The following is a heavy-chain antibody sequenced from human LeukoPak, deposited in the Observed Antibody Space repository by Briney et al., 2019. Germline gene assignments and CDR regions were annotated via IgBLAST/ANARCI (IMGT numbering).Heavy chain of an antibody. CDR2: ISSSSSYI. V-gene: IGHV3-21*01. CDR1: GFTFSSYS. D-gene: IGHD2-2*01. CDR3: AKVRISSSCPDY. J-gene: IGHJ4*02. Sequence: KPGGSLRLSCAASGFTFSSYSMNWVRQAPGKGLEWVSSISSSSSYIYYADSVKGRFTISRDNAKNSLYLQMNSLRAEDTAVYYCAKVRISSSCPDYWGQGTLVTVSS.